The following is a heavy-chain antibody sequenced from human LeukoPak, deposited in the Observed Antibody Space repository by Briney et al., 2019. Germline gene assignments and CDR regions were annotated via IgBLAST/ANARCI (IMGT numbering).Heavy chain of an antibody. CDR2: ISAYNGNT. J-gene: IGHJ6*02. V-gene: IGHV1-18*01. D-gene: IGHD3-9*01. CDR1: GYTFTSYG. Sequence: ASVKVSCKASGYTFTSYGISWVRQAPGQGLEWMGWISAYNGNTNYAQKLQGRVTMTTDTSTSTAYMELRSLRSDDTAVYYCARDPPYYDILTGYWDSYYYYYGMDVRGQGTTVTVSS. CDR3: ARDPPYYDILTGYWDSYYYYYGMDV.